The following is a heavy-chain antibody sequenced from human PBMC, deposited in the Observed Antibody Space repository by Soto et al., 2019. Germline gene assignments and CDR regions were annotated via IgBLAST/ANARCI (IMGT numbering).Heavy chain of an antibody. Sequence: QVQLVQSGAEVKKPGASVKVSCKASGYTFRDYGISWVRQAPGQGLEWMGWISAFNGNTNYTKKFQDRVTVTTDTSTNTAYMEPRSLRSDDTAVYYCARDQQWLVPVPLNVDFWGPGTPVIVS. J-gene: IGHJ4*02. D-gene: IGHD6-19*01. CDR1: GYTFRDYG. V-gene: IGHV1-18*01. CDR2: ISAFNGNT. CDR3: ARDQQWLVPVPLNVDF.